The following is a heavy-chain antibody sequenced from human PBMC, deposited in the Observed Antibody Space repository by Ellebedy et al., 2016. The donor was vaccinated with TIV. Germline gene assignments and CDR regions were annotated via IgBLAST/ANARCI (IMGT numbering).Heavy chain of an antibody. Sequence: SQTLSLTCAISGDRVSSNNAAWNWIRQSPSRGLEWLGRTYYRSKWYYDYADSVKGRITIKPDTSENQFSLQLNSVTPNDTAVYFCALEGRTGRLHWGQGTLVTVAS. CDR2: TYYRSKWYY. CDR1: GDRVSSNNAA. J-gene: IGHJ4*02. V-gene: IGHV6-1*01. D-gene: IGHD1-1*01. CDR3: ALEGRTGRLH.